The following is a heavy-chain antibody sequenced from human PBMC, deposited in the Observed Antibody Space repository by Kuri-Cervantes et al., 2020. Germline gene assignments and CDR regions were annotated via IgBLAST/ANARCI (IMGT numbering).Heavy chain of an antibody. CDR1: GYTFTGYY. CDR2: IIPILGIA. CDR3: GRSYSHGYYYYYGMDV. J-gene: IGHJ6*02. D-gene: IGHD3-10*01. Sequence: SVKVSCKASGYTFTGYYMHWVRQAPGQGLEWMGRIIPILGIANYAQKFQGRVTITADKSTSTAYMELSSLRSEDTAVYYCGRSYSHGYYYYYGMDVWGQGTTVTVSS. V-gene: IGHV1-69*02.